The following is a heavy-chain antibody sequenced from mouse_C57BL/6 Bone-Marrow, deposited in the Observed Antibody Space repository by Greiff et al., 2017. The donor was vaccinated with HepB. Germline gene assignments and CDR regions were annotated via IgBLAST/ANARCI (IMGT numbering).Heavy chain of an antibody. Sequence: EVQGVESGGDLVKPGGSLKLSYAASGFTFSSYGMSWVRQTPDKRLEWVATISSGGSYTYYPDSVKGRFTISRDTAKNTLYLQMSSLKSEDTAMYYCARHTHYYGSSLDYWGQGTTLTVSS. CDR2: ISSGGSYT. D-gene: IGHD1-1*01. V-gene: IGHV5-6*01. CDR1: GFTFSSYG. CDR3: ARHTHYYGSSLDY. J-gene: IGHJ2*01.